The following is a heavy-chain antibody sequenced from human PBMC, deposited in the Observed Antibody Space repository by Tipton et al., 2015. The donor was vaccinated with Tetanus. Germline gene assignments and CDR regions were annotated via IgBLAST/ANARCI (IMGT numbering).Heavy chain of an antibody. CDR1: GGSISSYY. D-gene: IGHD5-18*01. J-gene: IGHJ5*02. CDR2: IHHSWST. Sequence: TLSLTCTVSGGSISSYYWSWIRQSPEKGLEWIGYIHHSWSTNYNPSLNSRISISTDTSKNQFSLTVRSVTAADTAVYYCARQVGDTYGSALDHWGQGTLVTVSS. CDR3: ARQVGDTYGSALDH. V-gene: IGHV4-59*08.